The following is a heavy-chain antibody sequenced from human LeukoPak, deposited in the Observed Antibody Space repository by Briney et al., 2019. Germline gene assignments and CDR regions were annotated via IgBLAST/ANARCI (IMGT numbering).Heavy chain of an antibody. J-gene: IGHJ4*02. CDR3: ARMGPDDILTGYSDY. V-gene: IGHV4-31*03. Sequence: SETLSLTCTVSGGSISSGGYYWSWIRQHPGKGLEWIGHIYYSGSTYYNPSLKSRVTISVDTSKNQFSLKLSSVTAADTAVYYCARMGPDDILTGYSDYWGQGTLVTVSS. CDR1: GGSISSGGYY. CDR2: IYYSGST. D-gene: IGHD3-9*01.